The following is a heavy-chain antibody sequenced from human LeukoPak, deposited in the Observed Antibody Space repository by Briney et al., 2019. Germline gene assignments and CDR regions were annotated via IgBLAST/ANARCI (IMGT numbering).Heavy chain of an antibody. V-gene: IGHV3-23*01. D-gene: IGHD1-26*01. J-gene: IGHJ4*02. CDR1: GFTFSNYA. CDR2: ISNSGRT. Sequence: GGSLRLSCAASGFTFSNYAISWVRQAPGKGLEWVSAISNSGRTYYADSAKGRFTISRDNSKNTLHLQMNSLRAEDTAVYYCAKESPYAVGGTGRIYYFDYWGQGALVTVSS. CDR3: AKESPYAVGGTGRIYYFDY.